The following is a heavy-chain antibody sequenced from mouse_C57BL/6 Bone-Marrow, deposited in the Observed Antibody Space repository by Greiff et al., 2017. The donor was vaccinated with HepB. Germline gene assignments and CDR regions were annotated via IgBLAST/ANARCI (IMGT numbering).Heavy chain of an antibody. CDR1: GFSLTSYG. J-gene: IGHJ4*01. V-gene: IGHV2-9*01. D-gene: IGHD2-1*01. Sequence: QVQLKESGPGLVAPSQRLSITCTVSGFSLTSYGVDWVRQPPGKGLEWLGVIWGGGSTNYNSALMSRLSISKDNSKSQVFLKMNSLQTDDTAMYYCAKSTDGNLGVYYAMDYWGQGTSVTVSS. CDR2: IWGGGST. CDR3: AKSTDGNLGVYYAMDY.